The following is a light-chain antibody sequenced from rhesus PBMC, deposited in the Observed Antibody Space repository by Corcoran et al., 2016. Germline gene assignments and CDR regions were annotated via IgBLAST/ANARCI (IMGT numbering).Light chain of an antibody. CDR3: SSDANTNTFI. Sequence: QAAPTQSPSVSGSPGQSVTISCSGTTSDIGGYNRVSWYQQHPGKAPKLMIYEVAKRPSGVSDRFSGSKSGNTASLIISGLQAEDDAVYYCSSDANTNTFIFGPGTRLTVL. CDR2: EVA. V-gene: IGLV2-13*03. J-gene: IGLJ1*01. CDR1: TSDIGGYNR.